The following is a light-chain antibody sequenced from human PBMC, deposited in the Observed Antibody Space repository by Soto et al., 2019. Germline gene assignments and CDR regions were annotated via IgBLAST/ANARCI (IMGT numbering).Light chain of an antibody. Sequence: QSALTQPASVSGSPGQSITISCTGTSSDVGSYNLVSWYQQHPGKAPKLMIYEVSKRPSGVSFRFSGSKSGNPASLTISVLQAEDEADYYCCSYAGSSTPYVFGTGTKVTVL. CDR3: CSYAGSSTPYV. CDR1: SSDVGSYNL. CDR2: EVS. J-gene: IGLJ1*01. V-gene: IGLV2-23*02.